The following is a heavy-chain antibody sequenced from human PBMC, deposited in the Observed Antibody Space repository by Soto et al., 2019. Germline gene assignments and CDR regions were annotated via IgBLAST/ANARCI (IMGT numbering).Heavy chain of an antibody. D-gene: IGHD3-22*01. CDR1: GYTFTSYY. Sequence: ASVKVSCKASGYTFTSYYMHWVRQAPGQGLEWMGIINPSGGSTSYAQKFQGRVTMTRDTSTSTVYMELSSLRSEDTAVYYCARQLRYYYDSSGSNPTGGFDYWGQGTLVTVSS. J-gene: IGHJ4*02. CDR2: INPSGGST. V-gene: IGHV1-46*01. CDR3: ARQLRYYYDSSGSNPTGGFDY.